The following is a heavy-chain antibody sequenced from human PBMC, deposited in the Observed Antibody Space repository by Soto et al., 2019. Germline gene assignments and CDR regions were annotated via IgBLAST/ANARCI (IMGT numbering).Heavy chain of an antibody. Sequence: QVQLQESGPGLVKPSQTLSLTCTVSGGSISSGGYYWSWIRQHPGKGLEWIGYIYYSGSTYYNPSIKSRVTISVDTSKNQFSLNLSSVTAADTAVYYCAASCVGCGGFNYYGMDVWGQGTTVTVSS. D-gene: IGHD2-21*01. V-gene: IGHV4-31*03. CDR2: IYYSGST. CDR1: GGSISSGGYY. J-gene: IGHJ6*02. CDR3: AASCVGCGGFNYYGMDV.